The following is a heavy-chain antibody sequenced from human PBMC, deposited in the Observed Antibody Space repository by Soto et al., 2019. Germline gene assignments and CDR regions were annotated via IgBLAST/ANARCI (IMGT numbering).Heavy chain of an antibody. Sequence: EVQLVESGGGLVKPGGSLRLSCAASGFAFSSYSMNWVRQAPGKGLEWVSSISRSSSYIYYADSVKRRFPISRDNAKNSLYLQMNSLRAEATAVYACARARYSGYSRLFDYWGQGTLVTVSP. J-gene: IGHJ4*02. CDR2: ISRSSSYI. CDR1: GFAFSSYS. CDR3: ARARYSGYSRLFDY. D-gene: IGHD5-12*01. V-gene: IGHV3-21*01.